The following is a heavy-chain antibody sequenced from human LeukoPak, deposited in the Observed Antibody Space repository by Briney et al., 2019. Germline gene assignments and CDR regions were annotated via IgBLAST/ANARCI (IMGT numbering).Heavy chain of an antibody. Sequence: GGSLRLSCAASGFTFSSYAMSWVRQAPAKGLEGLSGIGVSGATTYYADSVKGRFTISRDNSKNTLYLQMNSLRGEDTAVYYCAKDVQRFSSSWDYFDTWGQGTLVTVSS. D-gene: IGHD6-13*01. CDR1: GFTFSSYA. V-gene: IGHV3-23*01. CDR2: IGVSGATT. J-gene: IGHJ4*02. CDR3: AKDVQRFSSSWDYFDT.